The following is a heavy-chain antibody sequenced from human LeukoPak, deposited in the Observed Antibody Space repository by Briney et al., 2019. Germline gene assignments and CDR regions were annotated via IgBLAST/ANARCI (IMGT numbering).Heavy chain of an antibody. CDR1: GFTFSNAW. CDR3: TRADGDYDHRFFDY. V-gene: IGHV3-15*01. CDR2: IKSKTDGGTT. Sequence: GGSLRLSCAASGFTFSNAWMSWVRQAPGKGLEWVGRIKSKTDGGTTDYAAPVKGRFTISRDDSKTIAYLQMNGLQTEDTALYYCTRADGDYDHRFFDYWGQGTQVIVSS. D-gene: IGHD4-17*01. J-gene: IGHJ4*02.